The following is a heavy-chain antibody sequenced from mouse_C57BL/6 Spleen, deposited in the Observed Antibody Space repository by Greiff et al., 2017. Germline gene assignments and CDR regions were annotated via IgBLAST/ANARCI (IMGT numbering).Heavy chain of an antibody. CDR2: IHPNSGST. CDR3: AKGDNDYDDFDY. Sequence: QFQLQQPGAELVKPGASVKLSCKASGSTFTSSWMHWVKQRPGQGLEWIGMIHPNSGSTNYNEKFKSKATLTVDKSSSAAYMQLSSLTSEDSAVYYCAKGDNDYDDFDYWGQGTMLTVSA. D-gene: IGHD2-4*01. V-gene: IGHV1-64*01. J-gene: IGHJ2*01. CDR1: GSTFTSSW.